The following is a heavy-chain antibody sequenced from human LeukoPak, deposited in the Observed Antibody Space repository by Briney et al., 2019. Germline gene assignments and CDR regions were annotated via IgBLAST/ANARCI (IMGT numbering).Heavy chain of an antibody. Sequence: GGSLRLSCAASGFTFSSYAMSWVGQAPGKGLEWLSGLSGSGDDTDYADSVKGRFTISRDNSKNTVYLPMNSLRAEDTAVYYGAVQRGGDGYNTFDYWGQGTLVTVSS. CDR2: LSGSGDDT. V-gene: IGHV3-23*01. CDR3: AVQRGGDGYNTFDY. J-gene: IGHJ4*02. D-gene: IGHD5-24*01. CDR1: GFTFSSYA.